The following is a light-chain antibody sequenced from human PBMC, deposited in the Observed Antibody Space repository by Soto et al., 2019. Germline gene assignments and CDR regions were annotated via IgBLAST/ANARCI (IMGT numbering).Light chain of an antibody. V-gene: IGLV2-14*01. J-gene: IGLJ2*01. CDR2: EVS. Sequence: ALTQPASVSGSPGQSITISCTGTSSDVGGYNYVSWYQQHPGKAPKLMIYEVSNRPSGVSNRFSGSKSGNTASLTISRLQAEDEADYYCSSDTSSSIVVFGGGTKLTVL. CDR3: SSDTSSSIVV. CDR1: SSDVGGYNY.